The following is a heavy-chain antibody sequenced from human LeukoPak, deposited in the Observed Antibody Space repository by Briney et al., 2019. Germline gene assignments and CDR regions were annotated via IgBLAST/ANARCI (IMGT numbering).Heavy chain of an antibody. V-gene: IGHV3-11*04. CDR1: GFTVSSNY. CDR2: ISEGGDLI. Sequence: PGGSLRLSCAASGFTVSSNYMSWVRQAPGKGLEWVSYISEGGDLIYYAEFVKGRFTVSRDNAKNVLFLQMSGLRVEDTAVYYCARDSGSGTSGNEFDYWGQGTLVSVSS. CDR3: ARDSGSGTSGNEFDY. D-gene: IGHD1/OR15-1a*01. J-gene: IGHJ4*02.